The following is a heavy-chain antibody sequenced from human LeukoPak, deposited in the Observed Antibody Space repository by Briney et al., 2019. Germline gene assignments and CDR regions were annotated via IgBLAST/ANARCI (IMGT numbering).Heavy chain of an antibody. CDR2: IYYSGST. D-gene: IGHD1-26*01. Sequence: SETLSLTCTVSGGSISSGDYYWSWIRQPPGKGLEWIGYIYYSGSTYYNPSLKSRVTISVDTSKNQFSLKLSSVTAADTAVYYCARRRYSGSYFDYWGQGTLVTVSS. J-gene: IGHJ4*02. CDR3: ARRRYSGSYFDY. CDR1: GGSISSGDYY. V-gene: IGHV4-30-4*01.